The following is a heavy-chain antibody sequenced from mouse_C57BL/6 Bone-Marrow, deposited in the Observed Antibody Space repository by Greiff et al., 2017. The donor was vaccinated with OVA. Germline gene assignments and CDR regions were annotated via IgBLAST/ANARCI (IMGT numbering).Heavy chain of an antibody. V-gene: IGHV1-64*01. Sequence: QVQLQQSGAELVKPGASVKLSCKASGYTFTSYWMHWVKQRPGQGLEWIGMIHPNSGSTNYNEKFKSKATLTVDKSSSTAYMQLSSLTSEDSAVYYCASCYYDYDYFDYWGQGTTLTVAS. CDR3: ASCYYDYDYFDY. CDR2: IHPNSGST. J-gene: IGHJ2*01. CDR1: GYTFTSYW. D-gene: IGHD2-4*01.